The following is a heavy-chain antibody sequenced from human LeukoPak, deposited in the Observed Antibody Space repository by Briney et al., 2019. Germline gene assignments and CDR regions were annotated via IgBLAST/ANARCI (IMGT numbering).Heavy chain of an antibody. CDR1: GFDFSSNW. CDR3: AKDHYWSIDY. D-gene: IGHD3-3*01. J-gene: IGHJ4*02. CDR2: IKGDGIST. V-gene: IGHV3-74*01. Sequence: GGSLRLSCAASGFDFSSNWMHWVRHAPGQGLVWVSRIKGDGISTNYADSVKGRFTISRDIAKNTLYLQMNSLKAEDTGVYYCAKDHYWSIDYWGRGTLVTVSS.